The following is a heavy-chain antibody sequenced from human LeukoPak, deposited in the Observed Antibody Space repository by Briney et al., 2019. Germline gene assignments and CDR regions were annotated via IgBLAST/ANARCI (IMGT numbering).Heavy chain of an antibody. Sequence: GGSLRLSCAASGFTFSSYGMHWVRQAPGKGLEWVAVIWYDGSNKYYADSVKGRFTISRDNSKNSLYLQMNSLRDEDTAVYYCARVERTRGCDYWGQGTLVTVPS. CDR1: GFTFSSYG. J-gene: IGHJ4*02. CDR3: ARVERTRGCDY. V-gene: IGHV3-33*01. CDR2: IWYDGSNK. D-gene: IGHD1-1*01.